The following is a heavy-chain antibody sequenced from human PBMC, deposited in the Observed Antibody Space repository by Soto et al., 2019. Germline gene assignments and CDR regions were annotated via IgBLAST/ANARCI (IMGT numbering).Heavy chain of an antibody. Sequence: EVLLVESGGGLVQPGGSLRLSCAVSGITVSSHYFSWVRQAPGKGLEWVSIIYSGGDTYYADSVKGRFTISRDNVKNTLYFQMNSLSAEDTAVYYSARSSYCGADCYSGFDYWGQGTLVTVSS. D-gene: IGHD2-21*02. J-gene: IGHJ4*02. V-gene: IGHV3-66*01. CDR1: GITVSSHY. CDR3: ARSSYCGADCYSGFDY. CDR2: IYSGGDT.